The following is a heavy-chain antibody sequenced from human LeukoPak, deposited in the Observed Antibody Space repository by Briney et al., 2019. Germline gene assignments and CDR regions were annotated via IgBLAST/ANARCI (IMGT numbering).Heavy chain of an antibody. CDR1: GFTFSSYA. Sequence: GGSMRLSCAASGFTFSSYAMNWVRQAPGKGLEWVAVISYDGSNAYYADSVKGRFTISRDNSKNTLYLQMNSLRAEDTAVYHCARDLGTAMATWGQETLVNVSS. J-gene: IGHJ5*02. CDR2: ISYDGSNA. CDR3: ARDLGTAMAT. V-gene: IGHV3-30*04. D-gene: IGHD5-18*01.